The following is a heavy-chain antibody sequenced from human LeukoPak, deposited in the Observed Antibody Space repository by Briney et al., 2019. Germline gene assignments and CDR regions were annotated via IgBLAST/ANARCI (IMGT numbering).Heavy chain of an antibody. CDR1: GGSISSGSYY. Sequence: SETLSLTCTVSGGSISSGSYYWSWIRQPAGKGLEWIGRIYTSGSTNYNPSLKSRVTISVDTSKNQFSLKLSSVTAADTAVYYCARDPVDYDFWSGHFDHWGQGTLVTVSS. J-gene: IGHJ4*02. CDR2: IYTSGST. D-gene: IGHD3-3*01. CDR3: ARDPVDYDFWSGHFDH. V-gene: IGHV4-61*02.